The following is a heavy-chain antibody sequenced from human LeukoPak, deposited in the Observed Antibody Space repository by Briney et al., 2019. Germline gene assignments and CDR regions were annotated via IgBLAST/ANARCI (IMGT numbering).Heavy chain of an antibody. V-gene: IGHV3-48*03. D-gene: IGHD5-24*01. CDR2: ISSSGSTI. J-gene: IGHJ4*02. Sequence: GGSLRLSCAASGFTLSSYEMNWVRQAPGKGLEWASYISSSGSTIYYADSVKGRFTISRDNAKNSLYLQMNSLRAEDTAVYYCAREGRWLQFLDYWGQGTLVTVSS. CDR3: AREGRWLQFLDY. CDR1: GFTLSSYE.